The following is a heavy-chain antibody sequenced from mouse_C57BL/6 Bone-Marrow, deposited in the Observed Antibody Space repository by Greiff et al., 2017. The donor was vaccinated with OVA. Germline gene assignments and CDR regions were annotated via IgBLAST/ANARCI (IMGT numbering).Heavy chain of an antibody. CDR3: ASQLLSHFDY. Sequence: EVKLVESGGGLVKPGGSLKLSCAASGFTFSDYGMHWVRQAPEKGLEWVAYISSGSSTIYYADTVKGRFTISRDNAKNTLFLQMTSLRSEDTAMYYCASQLLSHFDYWGQGTTLTVSS. J-gene: IGHJ2*01. CDR1: GFTFSDYG. CDR2: ISSGSSTI. D-gene: IGHD2-1*01. V-gene: IGHV5-17*01.